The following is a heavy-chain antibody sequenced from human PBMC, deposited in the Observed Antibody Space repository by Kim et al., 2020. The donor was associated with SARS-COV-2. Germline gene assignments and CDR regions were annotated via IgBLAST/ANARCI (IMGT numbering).Heavy chain of an antibody. Sequence: GESLKISCKGSGYSFTSYWIGWVRQMPGKGLEWMGIIYPGDSDTRYNPSFQGQVTISADKSISTAYLQWSSLKASDTAMYYCARQEGYFDNRYGMDVWGQGTTVTVSS. J-gene: IGHJ6*02. CDR1: GYSFTSYW. CDR3: ARQEGYFDNRYGMDV. CDR2: IYPGDSDT. V-gene: IGHV5-51*01. D-gene: IGHD3-9*01.